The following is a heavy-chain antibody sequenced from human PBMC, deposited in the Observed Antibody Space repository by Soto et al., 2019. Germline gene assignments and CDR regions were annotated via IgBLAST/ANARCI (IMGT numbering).Heavy chain of an antibody. CDR2: IHYSGST. CDR1: GGSISSYY. V-gene: IGHV4-59*01. J-gene: IGHJ5*02. Sequence: SETLSLTCTVSGGSISSYYWSWIRQPPGKGLEWIGYIHYSGSTNYNPSLKSRVTISVDTSKNQFSLKLSSVTAADTAVYYCARDSSAASCNWFDPWGQGTLVTVSS. D-gene: IGHD2-2*01. CDR3: ARDSSAASCNWFDP.